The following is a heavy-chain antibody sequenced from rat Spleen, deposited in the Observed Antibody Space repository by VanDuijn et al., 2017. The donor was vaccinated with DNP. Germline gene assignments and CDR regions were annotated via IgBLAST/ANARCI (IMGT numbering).Heavy chain of an antibody. CDR2: INKDSSTI. CDR1: GFIFFDYW. V-gene: IGHV4-2*01. Sequence: EVKLVESGGGLVQPGRSLKLSCAASGFIFFDYWMGWVRQAPGKGLEWIGQINKDSSTISYSPSLKDKLTISRDSAQNTLYLQMSKLGSEDTAIYYCAKGPNYGGWSDYFDYWGQGVMVTVSS. CDR3: AKGPNYGGWSDYFDY. J-gene: IGHJ2*01. D-gene: IGHD1-11*01.